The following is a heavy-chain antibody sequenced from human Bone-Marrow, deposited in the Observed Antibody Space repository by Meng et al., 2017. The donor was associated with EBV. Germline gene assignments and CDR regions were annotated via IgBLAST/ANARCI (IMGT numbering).Heavy chain of an antibody. Sequence: EVQLVESGGXPVKPGXPLRLSCAASGFTFSSYSMNWVRQAPGKGLEWVSSISSSSSYIYYADSVKGRFTISRDNAKNSLYLQMNSLRAEDTAVYYCARVKYDILTGYYVWGQGTLGTVAS. J-gene: IGHJ4*02. D-gene: IGHD3-9*01. CDR1: GFTFSSYS. CDR2: ISSSSSYI. CDR3: ARVKYDILTGYYV. V-gene: IGHV3-21*01.